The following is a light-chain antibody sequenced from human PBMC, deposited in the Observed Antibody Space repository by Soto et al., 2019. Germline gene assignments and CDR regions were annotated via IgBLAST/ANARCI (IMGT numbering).Light chain of an antibody. J-gene: IGKJ2*01. CDR2: EAS. Sequence: EIVMTQSPATLSVSPGERATLSCRASQSVGSNLAWYQQKPGQAPGLLIYEASTRATGFPARFSGSGSGTEFTLTISSLQSEDFAVYYCQQYNNWPYTFGQGTKLEIK. V-gene: IGKV3-15*01. CDR3: QQYNNWPYT. CDR1: QSVGSN.